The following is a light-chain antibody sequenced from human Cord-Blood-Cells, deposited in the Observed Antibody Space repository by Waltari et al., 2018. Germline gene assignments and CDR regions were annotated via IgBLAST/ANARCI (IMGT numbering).Light chain of an antibody. CDR2: GAS. V-gene: IGKV3-15*01. CDR1: QSVSSN. CDR3: QQYNNWTWT. Sequence: EIVMTQSPATLSVSPGERATLPCRASQSVSSNLAWYQQKPGQAPRRLIYGASTRATGIPARFSGSGSGTEFTLTISSLQSEDFAVYYCQQYNNWTWTFGQGTKVEIK. J-gene: IGKJ1*01.